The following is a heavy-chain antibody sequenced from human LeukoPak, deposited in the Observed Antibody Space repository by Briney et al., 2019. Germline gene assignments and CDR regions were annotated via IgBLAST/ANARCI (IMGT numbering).Heavy chain of an antibody. V-gene: IGHV1-18*01. J-gene: IGHJ3*02. Sequence: GASVKVSCKASGYTFTSYGISWVRQAPGQGLEWMGWISAYNGNTNYAQKLQGRVTMTTDTSTSTAYMELRSLRSDDTAVYYCARVALGHEWWPNLDDAFDIWGQGTMVTVSS. CDR1: GYTFTSYG. CDR3: ARVALGHEWWPNLDDAFDI. D-gene: IGHD2-8*01. CDR2: ISAYNGNT.